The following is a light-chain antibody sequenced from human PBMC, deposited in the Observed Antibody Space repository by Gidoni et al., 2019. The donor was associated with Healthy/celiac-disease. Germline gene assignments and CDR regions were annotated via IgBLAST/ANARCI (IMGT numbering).Light chain of an antibody. CDR1: SGDVGGYNY. V-gene: IGLV2-14*01. J-gene: IGLJ3*02. Sequence: QSALTQPDAVSGSTGQSITISCTGTSGDVGGYNYVSWYPQHPGKAPKLMIYAVSSRPSGVSNRFSGSKSGHTPSLTISGLQAEDEADSYCSSYTSSSTWVFGGATNLTVL. CDR2: AVS. CDR3: SSYTSSSTWV.